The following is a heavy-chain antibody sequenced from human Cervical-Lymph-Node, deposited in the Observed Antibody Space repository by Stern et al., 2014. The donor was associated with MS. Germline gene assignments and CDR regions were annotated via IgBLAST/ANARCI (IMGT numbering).Heavy chain of an antibody. J-gene: IGHJ5*02. Sequence: QVQLVQSGAEVKKPGSSVKVSCQASGGTLISYPISRVRQAPGQGLEWLGGIMPILGTSNYAHKFQGRVTITADESTTTIYMELRSLKSEDTAVYYCARHLGSHESGWFDPWGQGTLVTVSS. D-gene: IGHD1-26*01. CDR1: GGTLISYP. CDR3: ARHLGSHESGWFDP. V-gene: IGHV1-69*01. CDR2: IMPILGTS.